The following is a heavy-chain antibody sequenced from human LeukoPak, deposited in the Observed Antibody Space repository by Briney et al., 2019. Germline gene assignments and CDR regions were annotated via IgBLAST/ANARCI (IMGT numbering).Heavy chain of an antibody. CDR3: VRSKVVAEAGKSWFDP. J-gene: IGHJ5*01. D-gene: IGHD6-19*01. Sequence: GGSLRLSCAASGFSFNKYWMNWVRQAPGKGLAWVATISQDGSQKYLADFVKGRFTICRDNGRNSLYLQMSALRGDDTAIYYCVRSKVVAEAGKSWFDPWGQGTRVTVSS. CDR1: GFSFNKYW. CDR2: ISQDGSQK. V-gene: IGHV3-7*01.